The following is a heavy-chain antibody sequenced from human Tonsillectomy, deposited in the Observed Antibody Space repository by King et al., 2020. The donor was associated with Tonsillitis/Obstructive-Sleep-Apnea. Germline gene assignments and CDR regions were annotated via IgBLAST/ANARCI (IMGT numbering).Heavy chain of an antibody. Sequence: QLVQSGGGVVQPGRSLRLSCAASGFTFSSSVMHWVRQAPGKGLEWVAVISYDGSDKYSADSVTGRFTISRDNSKNTLYLQMNSLRAEDTAIYYCAKDDSSDWYGSYYYGMDVWGQGTTVTVSS. J-gene: IGHJ6*02. CDR3: AKDDSSDWYGSYYYGMDV. CDR2: ISYDGSDK. CDR1: GFTFSSSV. D-gene: IGHD6-19*01. V-gene: IGHV3-30*18.